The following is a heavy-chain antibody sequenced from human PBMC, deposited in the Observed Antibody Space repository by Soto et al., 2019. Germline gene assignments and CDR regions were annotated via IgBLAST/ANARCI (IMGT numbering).Heavy chain of an antibody. J-gene: IGHJ5*02. CDR1: GGSISSYY. V-gene: IGHV4-4*07. CDR2: IYTSGST. CDR3: ARVPYSSSWYDH. Sequence: SETLSLICTVSGGSISSYYWSWIRQPAGKGLEWIGRIYTSGSTNYNPSLKSRVTMSVDTSKNQFSLKLSSVTAADTAVYYCARVPYSSSWYDHWGQGTPVTVSS. D-gene: IGHD6-13*01.